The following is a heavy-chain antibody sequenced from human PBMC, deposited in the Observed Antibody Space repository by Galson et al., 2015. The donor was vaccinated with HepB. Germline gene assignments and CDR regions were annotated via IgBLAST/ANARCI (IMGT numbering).Heavy chain of an antibody. Sequence: SLRLSCAASGFTFSNYGMHWVRQAPGKGLEWVALISFDGDKKSYAQSVRGRFTISRDDSQNTLYLQMSSLRAEDTALYYCAKNSGQIIASSIYYFDFWGPGTLVTVSS. J-gene: IGHJ4*02. V-gene: IGHV3-30*18. CDR3: AKNSGQIIASSIYYFDF. CDR1: GFTFSNYG. D-gene: IGHD2/OR15-2a*01. CDR2: ISFDGDKK.